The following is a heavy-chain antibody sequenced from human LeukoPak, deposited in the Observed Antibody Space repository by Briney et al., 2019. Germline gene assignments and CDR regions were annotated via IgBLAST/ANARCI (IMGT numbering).Heavy chain of an antibody. V-gene: IGHV4-39*01. CDR1: GGSINNNNYY. J-gene: IGHJ4*02. Sequence: PSETLSLTCSVSGGSINNNNYYWGWIRQPPEKGLEWIGGIYYSASTYYNPSLKSRVTISIDTSKNQFSLRLRSVTAADTAVYYCASVPLLLFGAEKYYFDSWGQGTLVTVSS. CDR3: ASVPLLLFGAEKYYFDS. CDR2: IYYSAST. D-gene: IGHD3-10*01.